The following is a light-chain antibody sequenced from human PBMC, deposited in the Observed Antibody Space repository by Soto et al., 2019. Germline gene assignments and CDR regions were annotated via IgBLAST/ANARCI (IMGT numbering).Light chain of an antibody. J-gene: IGLJ1*01. CDR1: TSNIGSNP. V-gene: IGLV1-44*01. CDR3: AAWDDRLNGPSYV. Sequence: QSVLTQPPSVSRTPGQTVTISCSGSTSNIGSNPVNWYQQLPGTTPRLLISTNNPRPSGVPDRFSGSRSGTSASLAISGLQSEDEADYYCAAWDDRLNGPSYVFGTGTKVTVL. CDR2: TNN.